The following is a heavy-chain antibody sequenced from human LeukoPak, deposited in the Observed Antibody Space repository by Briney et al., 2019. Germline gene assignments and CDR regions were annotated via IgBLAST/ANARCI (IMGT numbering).Heavy chain of an antibody. Sequence: ASVKVSCKASGYTFTSYDFNWVRQATGQRPEWMGWMSPNSGDTGYAQKFQDRVTMTRNTSTSTAYMELSSLRSDDTAVYYCARGPPNWGYDYWGPGTLVTVSS. CDR3: ARGPPNWGYDY. CDR1: GYTFTSYD. V-gene: IGHV1-8*01. D-gene: IGHD7-27*01. CDR2: MSPNSGDT. J-gene: IGHJ4*02.